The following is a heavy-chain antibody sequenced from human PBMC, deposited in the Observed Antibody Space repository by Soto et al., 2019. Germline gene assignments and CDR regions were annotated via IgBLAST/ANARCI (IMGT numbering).Heavy chain of an antibody. D-gene: IGHD5-12*01. J-gene: IGHJ5*02. CDR1: GYTFTSYD. Sequence: ASVKVSCKASGYTFTSYDINWVRQATGQGLEWMGWMNPNSGNTGYAQKFQGRVTMTRNTSISTAYMELSSQRSEDTAVYYCARADGGYVLKTNWFDPWGQGTLVTVSS. CDR3: ARADGGYVLKTNWFDP. CDR2: MNPNSGNT. V-gene: IGHV1-8*01.